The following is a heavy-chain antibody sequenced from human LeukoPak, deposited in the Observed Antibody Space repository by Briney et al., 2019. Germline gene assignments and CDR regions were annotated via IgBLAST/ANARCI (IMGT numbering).Heavy chain of an antibody. CDR1: GFTFSSYA. J-gene: IGHJ6*02. Sequence: GGSLRLSCAASGFTFSSYAMHWVRQAPGKGLEWVAVISYDGSNKYYADSVKGRFTISRDNSKNTLYLQMNSLRAEDTAVYYCARGRRYCSSTSCYRYYYYGMDVWGQGTTVTVSS. V-gene: IGHV3-30-3*01. D-gene: IGHD2-2*01. CDR3: ARGRRYCSSTSCYRYYYYGMDV. CDR2: ISYDGSNK.